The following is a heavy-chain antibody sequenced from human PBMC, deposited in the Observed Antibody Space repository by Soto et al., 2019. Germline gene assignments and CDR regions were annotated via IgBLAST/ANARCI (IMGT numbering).Heavy chain of an antibody. D-gene: IGHD3-9*01. CDR3: ARGYYDILTGYYTPNWFDP. J-gene: IGHJ5*02. V-gene: IGHV5-51*01. CDR1: GYSFTSYW. Sequence: GESLKVSCKGSGYSFTSYWIGWVRQMPWKGLEWMGIIYPGDSDTRYSPSFQGQVTISADKSISTAYLQWSSLKASDTAMYYCARGYYDILTGYYTPNWFDPWGQGTLVTVSS. CDR2: IYPGDSDT.